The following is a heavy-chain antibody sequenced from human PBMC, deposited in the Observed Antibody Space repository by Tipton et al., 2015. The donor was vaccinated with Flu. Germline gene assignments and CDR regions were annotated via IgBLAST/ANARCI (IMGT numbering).Heavy chain of an antibody. J-gene: IGHJ3*02. CDR1: GGSISSYY. V-gene: IGHV4-59*01. D-gene: IGHD3-10*01. CDR2: IYYSGST. Sequence: TLSLTCTVSGGSISSYYWSWIRQPPGKGLEWIGYIYYSGSTNYNPSLKSRVTISVDTSKNQFSLKLSSVTAADTAVYYCARVALRSDYYGSGTIPRYFAFDILGQGTMVTVSS. CDR3: ARVALRSDYYGSGTIPRYFAFDI.